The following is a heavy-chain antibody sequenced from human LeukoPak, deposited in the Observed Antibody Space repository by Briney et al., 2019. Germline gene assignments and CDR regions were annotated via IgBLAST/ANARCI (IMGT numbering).Heavy chain of an antibody. CDR3: AKDFRIGYSAHFDY. Sequence: GGSLRLSCVGSGFTFCSHAMSWVRQAPEKGLEFVSGIYENGGTTYYADSVKGRFSISRDNSKNTLYLQMDSLRGEDTAVYYCAKDFRIGYSAHFDYWGQGALVTVSS. CDR2: IYENGGTT. D-gene: IGHD2-21*01. CDR1: GFTFCSHA. V-gene: IGHV3-23*01. J-gene: IGHJ4*02.